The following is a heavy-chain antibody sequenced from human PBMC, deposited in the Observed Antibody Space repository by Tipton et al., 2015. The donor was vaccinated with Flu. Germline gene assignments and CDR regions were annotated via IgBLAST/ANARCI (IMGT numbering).Heavy chain of an antibody. J-gene: IGHJ4*02. D-gene: IGHD3-10*01. CDR3: ARFSVRGESDY. V-gene: IGHV4-34*01. Sequence: LRLSCAVYGGFFSGYYWSWIRQPPGEGLEWIGEINHSGTTHYKPSLKSRLTISVDASKNQFSLRLNSVTAADTAVYYCARFSVRGESDYWGQGTLVTVSS. CDR2: INHSGTT. CDR1: GGFFSGYY.